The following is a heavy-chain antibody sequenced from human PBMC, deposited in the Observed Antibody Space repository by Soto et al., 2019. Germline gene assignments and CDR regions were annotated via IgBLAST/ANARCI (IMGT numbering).Heavy chain of an antibody. Sequence: QVQLVQSGAEVKKPGDSVKVSCKASGDTFNTNDCNWVRQATGQGLEWMGWMNPASGNTGFAQKFQGRVSLTMDTSTSIAYMELSSLTSEDTAMYYCTRGISDSWGQGTLVTVSS. CDR3: TRGISDS. V-gene: IGHV1-8*01. J-gene: IGHJ4*02. CDR1: GDTFNTND. D-gene: IGHD3-3*02. CDR2: MNPASGNT.